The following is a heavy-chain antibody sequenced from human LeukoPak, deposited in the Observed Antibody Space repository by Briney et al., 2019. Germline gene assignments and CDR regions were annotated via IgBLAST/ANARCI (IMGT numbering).Heavy chain of an antibody. J-gene: IGHJ3*02. Sequence: GESLRLSCVASGLSISGQWMNWVRQAPGQGLEWVANIKHDGSEEYYVDSVKGRFTVSRDDGRNSVSLQMNSVRAEDTAVYYCARGTTTVQREDAFDIWGQGTMVTASS. CDR1: GLSISGQW. V-gene: IGHV3-7*01. D-gene: IGHD1-26*01. CDR3: ARGTTTVQREDAFDI. CDR2: IKHDGSEE.